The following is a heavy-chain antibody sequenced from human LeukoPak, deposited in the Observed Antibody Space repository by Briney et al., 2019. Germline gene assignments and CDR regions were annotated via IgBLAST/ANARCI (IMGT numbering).Heavy chain of an antibody. J-gene: IGHJ4*02. D-gene: IGHD2-15*01. V-gene: IGHV6-1*01. CDR3: ARDGWPAFDY. CDR2: TFYRSKWYN. CDR1: GDSVSGNSAT. Sequence: SQTLSLTCAISGDSVSGNSATWNRIRQSPSRGLEWLGRTFYRSKWYNDYAVSVKSRITINPDTSKNQFSLQLNSVTPEDTAVYYCARDGWPAFDYWGQGTLVTVSS.